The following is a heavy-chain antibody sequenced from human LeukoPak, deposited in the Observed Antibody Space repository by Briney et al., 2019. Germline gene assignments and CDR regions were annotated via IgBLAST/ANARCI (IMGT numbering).Heavy chain of an antibody. CDR3: AKALRGGGNSYNWFDP. CDR2: ISWNSGII. J-gene: IGHJ5*02. D-gene: IGHD4-23*01. Sequence: GGSLRLSCGASGFTFDDYAMHWVRQAPGKGLEWVSGISWNSGIIGYADSVKGRFTISRDNAKSSLYLQMNSLRAEDTAVYYCAKALRGGGNSYNWFDPWGQGTLVTVSS. V-gene: IGHV3-9*01. CDR1: GFTFDDYA.